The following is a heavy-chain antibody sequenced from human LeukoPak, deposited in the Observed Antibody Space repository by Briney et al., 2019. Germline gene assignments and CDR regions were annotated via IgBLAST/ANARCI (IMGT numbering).Heavy chain of an antibody. V-gene: IGHV4-59*01. CDR3: ARGPLEYCSGGTCYSGRNWFDP. J-gene: IGHJ5*02. D-gene: IGHD2-15*01. CDR1: GGSISSYY. Sequence: SETLSLTCTVSGGSISSYYWSWIRQPPGKGLEWIGYIYYSESTNYNPSLKSRVTISVDTSKNQFSLKLSSVTAADTAAYYCARGPLEYCSGGTCYSGRNWFDPWGQGTLVTVSS. CDR2: IYYSEST.